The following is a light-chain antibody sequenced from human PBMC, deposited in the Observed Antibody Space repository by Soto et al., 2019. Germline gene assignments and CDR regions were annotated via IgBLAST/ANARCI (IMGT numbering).Light chain of an antibody. J-gene: IGLJ2*01. CDR2: AVS. CDR1: SSDVGGYNH. V-gene: IGLV2-14*01. Sequence: QSALTQPASVSGSPGQSITISCAGTSSDVGGYNHVSWYQHSPGKAPKLILFAVSDRPSGVSHRFSGSKSGNTASLTISGLQADDEADYYCCSYTSLSTVVFGGGTKLTVL. CDR3: CSYTSLSTVV.